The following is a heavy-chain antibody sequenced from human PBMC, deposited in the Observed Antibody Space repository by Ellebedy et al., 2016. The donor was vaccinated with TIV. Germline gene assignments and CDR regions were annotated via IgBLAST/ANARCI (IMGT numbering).Heavy chain of an antibody. CDR3: ARDGPVLLWFGEDYQYYHAMDV. J-gene: IGHJ6*02. CDR2: ISTGSYYA. V-gene: IGHV3-21*01. CDR1: GFRFSDYS. D-gene: IGHD3-10*01. Sequence: GESLKISCTVSGFRFSDYSFNWVRQAAGKGLEWIASISTGSYYAYYADSVKGRLTISRDNAKDSLYLQMDSLRVEDTAVYYCARDGPVLLWFGEDYQYYHAMDVWGRGTTVTVSS.